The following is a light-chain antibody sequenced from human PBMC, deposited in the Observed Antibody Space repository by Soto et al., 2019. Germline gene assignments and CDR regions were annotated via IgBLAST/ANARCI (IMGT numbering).Light chain of an antibody. Sequence: DFQMTQSPSSLSASVGDRVSITCRASQSIGTSLKWYQQKPGKAPKLLIYSASTLQGGGPSRFSGSGSGTDFTLTISSLQPEDFATYYCQQSYTAPFTFGPGTKVDVK. CDR3: QQSYTAPFT. CDR2: SAS. J-gene: IGKJ3*01. CDR1: QSIGTS. V-gene: IGKV1-39*01.